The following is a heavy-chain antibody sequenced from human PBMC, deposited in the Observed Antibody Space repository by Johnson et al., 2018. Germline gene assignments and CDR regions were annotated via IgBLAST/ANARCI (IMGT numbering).Heavy chain of an antibody. CDR1: GGTFSSYA. Sequence: QVQLVESGAEVKKPGSSVKVSCKASGGTFSSYAISWVRQAPGQGLEWMGGIIPIFGTATYAQKFQGRVTITADESTSTAYMELSSLRSEDTAVYYCAGDRLRIAVAGTLFDYWGQGTLVTVSS. CDR3: AGDRLRIAVAGTLFDY. CDR2: IIPIFGTA. D-gene: IGHD6-19*01. V-gene: IGHV1-69*01. J-gene: IGHJ4*02.